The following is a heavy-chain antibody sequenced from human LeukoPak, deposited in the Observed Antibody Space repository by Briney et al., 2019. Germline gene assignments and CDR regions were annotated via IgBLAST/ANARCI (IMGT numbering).Heavy chain of an antibody. CDR3: AKGGDYDILTGRTYYFDY. CDR2: ISGSGGST. Sequence: GGSLRLSCAASGFTFSSYAMSWVRQAPGEGLEWVSAISGSGGSTYYADSVKGRFTISRDNSKNTLYLQMNSLRAEDTAVYYCAKGGDYDILTGRTYYFDYWGQGTLVTVSS. CDR1: GFTFSSYA. V-gene: IGHV3-23*01. J-gene: IGHJ4*02. D-gene: IGHD3-9*01.